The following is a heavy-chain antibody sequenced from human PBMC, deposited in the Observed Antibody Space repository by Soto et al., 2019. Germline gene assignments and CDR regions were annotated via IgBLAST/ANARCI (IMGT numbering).Heavy chain of an antibody. J-gene: IGHJ6*03. Sequence: GGSLRLSCAASGFTFDDYAMHWVRQAPGKGLEWVSGISWNSGSIGYADSVKGRFTISRDNAKNSLYLQMKSLRAEDTALYYCAKGYAARPIYYMDVWGKGTTVTVSS. V-gene: IGHV3-9*01. D-gene: IGHD6-6*01. CDR1: GFTFDDYA. CDR2: ISWNSGSI. CDR3: AKGYAARPIYYMDV.